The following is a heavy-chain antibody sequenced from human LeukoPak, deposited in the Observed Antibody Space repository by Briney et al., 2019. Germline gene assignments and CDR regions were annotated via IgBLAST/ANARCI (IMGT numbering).Heavy chain of an antibody. V-gene: IGHV3-9*01. D-gene: IGHD3-10*01. J-gene: IGHJ3*02. Sequence: PGGSLRLSCAASGFIFDDHAMHWVRQAPGKGLEWVSSISWNSGTIAYADSVQGRFTISRDNSKNTLYLQMNSLRAEDTAVYYCARGQKSADGGAFDIWGQGTMVTVSS. CDR2: ISWNSGTI. CDR3: ARGQKSADGGAFDI. CDR1: GFIFDDHA.